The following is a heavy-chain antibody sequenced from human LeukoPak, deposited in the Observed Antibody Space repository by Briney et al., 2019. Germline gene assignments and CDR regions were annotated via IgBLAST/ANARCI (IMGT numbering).Heavy chain of an antibody. Sequence: GGSLRLSCAASGFTVSSNYMSWVRQAPGKGLEWVSVIYSGGSTYYADSVKGRFTISRDNSKNTLYLQMNGLRAEDTAVYYCAKDQGGSYLFYYYYMDVWGKGTTVTVSS. V-gene: IGHV3-53*01. D-gene: IGHD1-26*01. CDR1: GFTVSSNY. J-gene: IGHJ6*03. CDR2: IYSGGST. CDR3: AKDQGGSYLFYYYYMDV.